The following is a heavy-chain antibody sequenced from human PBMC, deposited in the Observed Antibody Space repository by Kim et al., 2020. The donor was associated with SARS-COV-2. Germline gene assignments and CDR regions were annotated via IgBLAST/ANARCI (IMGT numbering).Heavy chain of an antibody. J-gene: IGHJ4*02. D-gene: IGHD1-7*01. V-gene: IGHV4-34*01. Sequence: NYNPSLKSRVTISVDTSKNQFSLKLSSVTAADTAVYYCARSPYWNYYFDYWGQGTLVTVSS. CDR3: ARSPYWNYYFDY.